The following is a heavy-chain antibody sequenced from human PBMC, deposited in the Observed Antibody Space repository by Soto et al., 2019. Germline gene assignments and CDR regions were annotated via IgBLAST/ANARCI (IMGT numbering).Heavy chain of an antibody. CDR3: AREGNLGRWLQPLDF. CDR2: IHYNGNT. CDR1: GDSISAYS. Sequence: SETLSLTCTVSGDSISAYSGSWVRQPPGKGLEWIGNIHYNGNTKYSPSLKSRVTMSVDTSKNHFSLRLISVTAADTAIYFCAREGNLGRWLQPLDFWGQGTLVTVPQ. V-gene: IGHV4-59*01. D-gene: IGHD5-12*01. J-gene: IGHJ4*02.